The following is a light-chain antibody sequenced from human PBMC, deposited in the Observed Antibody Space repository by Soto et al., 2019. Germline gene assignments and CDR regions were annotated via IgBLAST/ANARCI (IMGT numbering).Light chain of an antibody. CDR1: SSNIGSNY. Sequence: QSVLTQPPSASGTPGQRVTISCSGSSSNIGSNYLYWYQQVPGTAPKLLIYRNNQRPSGVPDRFSGSKYGNSASLAISGLGSEDEADSYCSAWDDSLSGVVFGGGTKLTVL. J-gene: IGLJ2*01. CDR3: SAWDDSLSGVV. CDR2: RNN. V-gene: IGLV1-47*01.